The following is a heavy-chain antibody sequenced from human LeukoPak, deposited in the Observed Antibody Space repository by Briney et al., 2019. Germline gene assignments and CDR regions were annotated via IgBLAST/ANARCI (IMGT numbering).Heavy chain of an antibody. D-gene: IGHD3-16*01. CDR2: ISSSGSTI. V-gene: IGHV3-48*03. Sequence: GGSLRLSYAASGFTFSSYEMNWVRQAPGKGLEWVSYISSSGSTIYYADSVKGRFTISRDNAKNSLYLQMNSLRAEDMALYYCAKGGGGRLIYYYYMDVWGKGTTVTVSS. CDR3: AKGGGGRLIYYYYMDV. CDR1: GFTFSSYE. J-gene: IGHJ6*03.